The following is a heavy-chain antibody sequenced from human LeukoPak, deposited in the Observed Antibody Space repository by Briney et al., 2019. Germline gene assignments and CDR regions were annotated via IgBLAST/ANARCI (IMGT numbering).Heavy chain of an antibody. CDR3: AKDHGPPLRFLEWLSINYFDY. Sequence: GGSLRLSCAASGFTFSSYAMSWVRQAPGQGLEWVSAISDSGGSTYYADSVKGRFTISRDNSKNTLYLQMNSLRAEDTAVYYCAKDHGPPLRFLEWLSINYFDYWGQGTLVTVSS. V-gene: IGHV3-23*01. D-gene: IGHD3-3*01. J-gene: IGHJ4*02. CDR1: GFTFSSYA. CDR2: ISDSGGST.